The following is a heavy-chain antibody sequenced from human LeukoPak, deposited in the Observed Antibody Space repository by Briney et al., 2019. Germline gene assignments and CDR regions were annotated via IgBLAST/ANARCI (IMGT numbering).Heavy chain of an antibody. CDR3: ARGIAAAGNPNWFDP. V-gene: IGHV3-33*01. D-gene: IGHD6-13*01. CDR1: GXTFSNFA. Sequence: GGSLRLSCAGTGXTFSNFAMHWVRQAPGRGLQWVAVIWNDGSKTYYEDSVKGRFTISRDNSKNTVYLQMNSLRAEDTALYYCARGIAAAGNPNWFDPWGQGTLVTVSS. CDR2: IWNDGSKT. J-gene: IGHJ5*02.